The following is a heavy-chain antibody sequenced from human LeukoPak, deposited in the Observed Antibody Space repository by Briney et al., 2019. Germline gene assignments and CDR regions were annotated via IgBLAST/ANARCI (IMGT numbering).Heavy chain of an antibody. Sequence: GASVKVSCKASGYTFTNYDTNWVRQATGQALEWVGWMNPNSGNRGYAESFQGRVTMTMNTSVNTAYMELITLTSEDTADYYCARVPTYFDRVWGISETQEFDYWGQGTLVTVSS. CDR2: MNPNSGNR. J-gene: IGHJ4*02. D-gene: IGHD3-16*01. V-gene: IGHV1-8*01. CDR3: ARVPTYFDRVWGISETQEFDY. CDR1: GYTFTNYD.